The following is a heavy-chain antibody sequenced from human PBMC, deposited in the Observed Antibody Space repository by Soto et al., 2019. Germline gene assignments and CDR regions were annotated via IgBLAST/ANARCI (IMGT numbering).Heavy chain of an antibody. V-gene: IGHV4-30-4*01. CDR3: ASRYSLYYYGMDV. CDR2: IYHSGST. Sequence: SETLSLTCTVSGGSISSGDYYWSWIRQPPGKGLEWIGYIYHSGSTYYNPSLKSRVTISVDTSKNQFSLKLSSVTAADTAVYYCASRYSLYYYGMDVWGQGTTVTVSS. D-gene: IGHD5-12*01. CDR1: GGSISSGDYY. J-gene: IGHJ6*02.